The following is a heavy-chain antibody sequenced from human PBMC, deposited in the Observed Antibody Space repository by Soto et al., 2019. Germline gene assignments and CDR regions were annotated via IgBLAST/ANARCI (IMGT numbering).Heavy chain of an antibody. V-gene: IGHV4-39*01. Sequence: SETLSLTCTVSGGSISSSSYYWGWIRQPPGKGLEWIGSIYYSGSTYYNPSLKSRVTISVDTSKNQFSLKLSSVTAADTAVYYCARQANWGVEGAFDIWGQGTMVTVSS. CDR3: ARQANWGVEGAFDI. J-gene: IGHJ3*02. CDR1: GGSISSSSYY. CDR2: IYYSGST. D-gene: IGHD7-27*01.